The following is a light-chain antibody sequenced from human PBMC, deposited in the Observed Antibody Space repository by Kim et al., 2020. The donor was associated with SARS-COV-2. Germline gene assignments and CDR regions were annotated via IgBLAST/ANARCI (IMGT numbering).Light chain of an antibody. CDR1: QSVTSK. V-gene: IGKV3-15*01. CDR2: DTS. J-gene: IGKJ4*01. CDR3: QQDNSWPLT. Sequence: SASPGERATLSCRASQSVTSKLAWFQQKPGRAPRRLIYDTSTRATGIPARFSGSGSGTEFTLNISSLQSEDFAVYYCQQDNSWPLTFGGGTKVDIK.